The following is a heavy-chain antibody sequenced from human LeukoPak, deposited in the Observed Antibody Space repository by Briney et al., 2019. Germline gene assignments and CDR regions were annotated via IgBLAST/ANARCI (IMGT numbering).Heavy chain of an antibody. J-gene: IGHJ4*02. V-gene: IGHV3-64*01. CDR3: ARARLHHRSFDLKTSYYFDY. CDR1: GFTFSSYA. CDR2: ISSNGGST. D-gene: IGHD6-25*01. Sequence: PGGSLRLSCAASGFTFSSYAMHWVRQAPGKGLEYVSAISSNGGSTYYANSVKGRFTISRDNSKNTLYLQMGSLRAEDMAVYYCARARLHHRSFDLKTSYYFDYWGQGTLVTVSS.